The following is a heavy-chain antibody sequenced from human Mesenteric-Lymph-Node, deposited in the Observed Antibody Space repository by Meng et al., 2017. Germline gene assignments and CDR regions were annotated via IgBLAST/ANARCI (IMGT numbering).Heavy chain of an antibody. V-gene: IGHV3-23*01. CDR2: IDGSGGSK. J-gene: IGHJ6*02. D-gene: IGHD3-10*01. CDR1: GFTFSNYA. Sequence: GESLKISCAASGFTFSNYAMSWVRQAPGKGLEWVSSIDGSGGSKYYADSVKGRFTISRDKSKNMVYLQMNSLRAEDTAVYYCAIAGWGETEVWYYYHAMDVWGQGTTVTVSS. CDR3: AIAGWGETEVWYYYHAMDV.